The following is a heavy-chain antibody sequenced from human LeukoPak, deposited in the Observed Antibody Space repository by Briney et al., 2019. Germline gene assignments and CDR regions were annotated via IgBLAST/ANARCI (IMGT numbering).Heavy chain of an antibody. Sequence: SETLSLTCTVAGGFISSHYWRWIRQPAGKGLEWIGRFHSSGSTNYNPSLKSRVTMSVDTSKNQFSLKLSSVTAADTAVYYCARGARAGYNLEPFDNWGQGTLVTVSS. CDR2: FHSSGST. D-gene: IGHD5-24*01. CDR1: GGFISSHY. V-gene: IGHV4-4*07. J-gene: IGHJ4*02. CDR3: ARGARAGYNLEPFDN.